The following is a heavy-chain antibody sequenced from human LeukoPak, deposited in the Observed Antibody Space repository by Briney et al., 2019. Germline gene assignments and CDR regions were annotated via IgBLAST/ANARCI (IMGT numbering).Heavy chain of an antibody. CDR3: AKTGSLRAIAVAVYFDY. V-gene: IGHV3-48*03. D-gene: IGHD6-19*01. CDR1: GFTFSSYE. CDR2: ISSSGSTI. J-gene: IGHJ4*02. Sequence: PGGSLRLSCAASGFTFSSYEMNWVRQAPGKGLEWVSYISSSGSTIYYADSVKGRFTISRDNAKNSLYLQMNSLRAEDTAVYYCAKTGSLRAIAVAVYFDYWGQGTLVTVSS.